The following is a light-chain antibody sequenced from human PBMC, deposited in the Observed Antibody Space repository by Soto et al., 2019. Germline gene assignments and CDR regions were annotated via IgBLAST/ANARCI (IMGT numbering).Light chain of an antibody. CDR1: QGIRNY. CDR3: QKYNSALWT. V-gene: IGKV1-27*01. CDR2: AAS. Sequence: DIQMTQSPSSLSASVGDRVNITCRASQGIRNYLAWYQQKPGKAPKVLIYAASTLQSGVPSRFSGGGSGTDFTLTISSLQPEDVATYYCQKYNSALWTFGQGTKVEIK. J-gene: IGKJ1*01.